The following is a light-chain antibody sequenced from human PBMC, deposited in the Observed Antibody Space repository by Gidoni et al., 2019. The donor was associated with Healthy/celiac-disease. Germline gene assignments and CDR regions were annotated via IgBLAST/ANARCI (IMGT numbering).Light chain of an antibody. CDR3: QQYYSYPRT. Sequence: AIRMTQSPSSFSASTGDRVTITCRANQGISSYLAWYQQKPGKAPKLLLYAASTLQSGVPSRFSGSGSGTDFTITISCLQSEDFATYYCQQYYSYPRTFGQGTKVEIK. V-gene: IGKV1-8*01. CDR1: QGISSY. CDR2: AAS. J-gene: IGKJ1*01.